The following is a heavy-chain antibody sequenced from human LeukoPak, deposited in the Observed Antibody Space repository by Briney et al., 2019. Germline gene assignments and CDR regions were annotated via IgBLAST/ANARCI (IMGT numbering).Heavy chain of an antibody. CDR3: ARVRGNWAFDI. Sequence: GGSLRLSCAVSGFTVSSNYMSWVRQAPGKGLEWVSVIYSGGSTYYADSVKGRFTISRDNSKNTLYLQMNSLRAEDTAVYHCARVRGNWAFDIWGQGTMVTVSS. J-gene: IGHJ3*02. CDR1: GFTVSSNY. CDR2: IYSGGST. D-gene: IGHD4-23*01. V-gene: IGHV3-66*01.